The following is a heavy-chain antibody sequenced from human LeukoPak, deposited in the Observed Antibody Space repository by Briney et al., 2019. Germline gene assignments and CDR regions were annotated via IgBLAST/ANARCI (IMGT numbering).Heavy chain of an antibody. CDR1: GFTFSSYE. D-gene: IGHD2/OR15-2a*01. J-gene: IGHJ4*02. CDR2: ISSSGSTI. V-gene: IGHV3-48*03. Sequence: PGGSLRLSCAASGFTFSSYEVNWVRQAPGKGLEWVSYISSSGSTIYYADSVKGRFTISRDNAKNSLYLQMNSLRVGDTAIYYCAREEYQVLLDWGQGILVTVAS. CDR3: AREEYQVLLD.